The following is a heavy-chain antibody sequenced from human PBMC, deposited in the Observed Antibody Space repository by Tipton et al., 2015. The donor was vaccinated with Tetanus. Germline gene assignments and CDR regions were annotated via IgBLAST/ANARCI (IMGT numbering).Heavy chain of an antibody. V-gene: IGHV1-18*01. J-gene: IGHJ5*02. CDR3: ARDPRNGIAAAAWFDP. CDR1: GYTFTSYG. CDR2: MSAYNGNT. D-gene: IGHD6-13*01. Sequence: QSGAEVKKLGASVKVSCKASGYTFTSYGISWVRQAPGQGLEWMGWMSAYNGNTNYAQKLQGRVTMTTDTSTSTAYMELRSLRSDDTAVYYCARDPRNGIAAAAWFDPWGQGTLVTVSS.